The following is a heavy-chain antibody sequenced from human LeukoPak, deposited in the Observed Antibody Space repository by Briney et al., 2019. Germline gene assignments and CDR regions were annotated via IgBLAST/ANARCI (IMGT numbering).Heavy chain of an antibody. D-gene: IGHD4-17*01. CDR2: IGGIT. J-gene: IGHJ4*02. V-gene: IGHV4-4*08. CDR3: ARGGTTKVTPMDF. Sequence: PSETLSLTCTVSGGSISGYYWNWIRQPPGKGLEWVACIGGITNYSPSLKGRVTISVDTSKNQVSPTVTSVTAADTAMYYCARGGTTKVTPMDFWGRGTLVTVSS. CDR1: GGSISGYY.